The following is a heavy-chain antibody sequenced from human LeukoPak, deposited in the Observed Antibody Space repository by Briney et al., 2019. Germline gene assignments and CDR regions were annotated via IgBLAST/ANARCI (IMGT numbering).Heavy chain of an antibody. Sequence: PSETLSLTCTVSGGSISSYYWSWIRQPPGKGLEWIGYIYYSGSTNYNPSLKSRVTISVDTSKNQFSLKLSSVTAADTAVYYCARKLERRSGNWFDPWGQGTLVTVSS. D-gene: IGHD1-1*01. V-gene: IGHV4-59*01. J-gene: IGHJ5*02. CDR3: ARKLERRSGNWFDP. CDR2: IYYSGST. CDR1: GGSISSYY.